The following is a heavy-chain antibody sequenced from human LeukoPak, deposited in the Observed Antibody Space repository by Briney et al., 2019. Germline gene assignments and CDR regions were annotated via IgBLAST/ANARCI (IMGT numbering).Heavy chain of an antibody. D-gene: IGHD4-17*01. CDR3: AKDSTVTYDY. Sequence: GGSLRLSCAASGFTFRTYGMHWVRQAPGKGLEWVAIIWYDGSTKYYAESVKGRFTISRDNSKNTLYLQMNSLRAEDTAVYYCAKDSTVTYDYWGQGTLVTVSS. CDR1: GFTFRTYG. J-gene: IGHJ4*02. V-gene: IGHV3-33*06. CDR2: IWYDGSTK.